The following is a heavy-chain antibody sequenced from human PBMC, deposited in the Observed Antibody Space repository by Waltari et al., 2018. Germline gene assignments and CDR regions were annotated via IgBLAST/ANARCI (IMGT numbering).Heavy chain of an antibody. CDR2: LILSGGAT. CDR3: AKMFSGHYSFDY. Sequence: EVQLLESGGGLAQPGGSLRLACAASGSTFSPYAMCWFRQAPGEGLEWVALILSGGATFYADSVKGRFTISTDKSKNTLYLQMNSLRAEDTATYYCAKMFSGHYSFDYWGQGTLVTVSS. J-gene: IGHJ4*02. D-gene: IGHD3-22*01. CDR1: GSTFSPYA. V-gene: IGHV3-23*01.